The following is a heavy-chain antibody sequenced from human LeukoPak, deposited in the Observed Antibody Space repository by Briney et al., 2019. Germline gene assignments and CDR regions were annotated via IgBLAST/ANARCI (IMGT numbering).Heavy chain of an antibody. V-gene: IGHV3-7*01. Sequence: GGSLRLSCAASGFTFSSYWMSWVRQAPGKGLEWVANIKQDGSEKYYVDSVKGRFTISRDNAKNSLYLQMNSLRAEDTAVYYCARGYNGDYRYFDYWGQGTLVTVSS. CDR3: ARGYNGDYRYFDY. CDR1: GFTFSSYW. J-gene: IGHJ4*02. CDR2: IKQDGSEK. D-gene: IGHD4-17*01.